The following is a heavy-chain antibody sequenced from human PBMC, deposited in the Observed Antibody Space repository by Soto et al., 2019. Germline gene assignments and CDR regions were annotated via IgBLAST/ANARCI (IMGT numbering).Heavy chain of an antibody. D-gene: IGHD6-19*01. CDR1: GYTFTSYG. J-gene: IGHJ5*02. CDR2: ISAYNGNT. Sequence: ASVKVSCKASGYTFTSYGISWVRQAPGQGLEWMGWISAYNGNTNYAQKLQGRVTMTTDTSTSTAYMELRSLRSDDTAVYYCARGNPPSSGQDLDWFDPWGQGTLVTVSS. CDR3: ARGNPPSSGQDLDWFDP. V-gene: IGHV1-18*01.